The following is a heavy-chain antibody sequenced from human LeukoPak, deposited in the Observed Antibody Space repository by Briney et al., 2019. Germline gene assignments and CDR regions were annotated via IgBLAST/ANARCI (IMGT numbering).Heavy chain of an antibody. CDR1: GGSISGYY. J-gene: IGHJ4*02. CDR2: IYYSGST. Sequence: SETLSLTCTVSGGSISGYYWSWIRQPPGKGLEWIGYIYYSGSTNYNPSLKSRISISVDTSKNQFSLKLSSVTAADTAVYYCARHFPPLSSGWYGKFDYWGQGTLVTASS. CDR3: ARHFPPLSSGWYGKFDY. D-gene: IGHD6-19*01. V-gene: IGHV4-59*08.